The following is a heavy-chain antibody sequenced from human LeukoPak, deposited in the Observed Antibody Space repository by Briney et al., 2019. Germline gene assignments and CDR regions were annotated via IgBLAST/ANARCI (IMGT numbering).Heavy chain of an antibody. Sequence: ASVKVSCKASGYTFTGYYMHWVRQAPGQGLEWMGWINPNSGGTNYAQKFQGRVTMTRDASISTAYMELSRLRSDDTAVYYCAGDGSSSSWSSDWFDPWGQGTLVTVSS. CDR3: AGDGSSSSWSSDWFDP. J-gene: IGHJ5*02. CDR2: INPNSGGT. V-gene: IGHV1-2*02. D-gene: IGHD6-13*01. CDR1: GYTFTGYY.